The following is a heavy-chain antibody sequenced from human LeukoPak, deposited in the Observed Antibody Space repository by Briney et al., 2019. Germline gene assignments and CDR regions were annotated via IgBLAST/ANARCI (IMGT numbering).Heavy chain of an antibody. J-gene: IGHJ6*02. D-gene: IGHD3-9*01. Sequence: GGSLRLSCAASGFTFSSYGMHWVRQAPGKGLEWVAVIWYDGSNKYYADSVKGRFTISRDNSKNTLYLKMNSLRAGDMAVYYCARGTKLRYFDWLINHGMDVWGQGTTVTVSS. V-gene: IGHV3-33*01. CDR3: ARGTKLRYFDWLINHGMDV. CDR1: GFTFSSYG. CDR2: IWYDGSNK.